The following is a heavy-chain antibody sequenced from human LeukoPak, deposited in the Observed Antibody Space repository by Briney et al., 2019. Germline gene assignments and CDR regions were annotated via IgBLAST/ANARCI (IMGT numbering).Heavy chain of an antibody. J-gene: IGHJ4*02. Sequence: SETLSLTCSVSGASISGGTYYWGWIRQPPGKGLEWIGSIYYTGSTYDNPSLKSRVTISVDTSENQFSLKLSSVTAADTAVYYCARRGGSGRAFDYWGQGTLATVSS. V-gene: IGHV4-39*01. CDR3: ARRGGSGRAFDY. CDR2: IYYTGST. CDR1: GASISGGTYY. D-gene: IGHD1-26*01.